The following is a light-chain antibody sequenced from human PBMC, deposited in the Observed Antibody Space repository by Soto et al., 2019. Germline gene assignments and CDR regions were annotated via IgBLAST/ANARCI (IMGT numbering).Light chain of an antibody. CDR2: GVS. CDR3: SSYTSTNLPV. Sequence: QSVLTQPASVSGSLGQAITLSCTGTSSDIGAYNYVSWYQHHPRKAAKLMISGVSNRPSGVSFRFSGSKSGNTASLTIYGLQAGDEADSYCSSYTSTNLPVFGGGTKLTVL. J-gene: IGLJ2*01. V-gene: IGLV2-14*01. CDR1: SSDIGAYNY.